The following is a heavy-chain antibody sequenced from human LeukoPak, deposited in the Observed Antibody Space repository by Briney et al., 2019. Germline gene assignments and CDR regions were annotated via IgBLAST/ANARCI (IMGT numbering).Heavy chain of an antibody. CDR2: IVVGSGNT. J-gene: IGHJ1*01. CDR3: AAGIGSRPEYFHY. D-gene: IGHD1-26*01. CDR1: GFTFTSSV. Sequence: TSVKVSCKASGFTFTSSVMQWVRQPRGQRLEWIGWIVVGSGNTNYAQKFQERVTITRDKSTSTAYMELSSLRYEDTAVYYCAAGIGSRPEYFHYWGQGTLVTVSS. V-gene: IGHV1-58*02.